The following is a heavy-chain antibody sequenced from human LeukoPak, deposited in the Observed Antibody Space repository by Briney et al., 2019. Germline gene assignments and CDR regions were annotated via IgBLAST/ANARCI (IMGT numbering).Heavy chain of an antibody. D-gene: IGHD5/OR15-5a*01. V-gene: IGHV1-18*01. Sequence: ASVKVSCKASGYTFTNYGISWVRQAPGQGLEWMGWISTYDGDTKYSQRVQGRVTMTTDTSTSTAYMELRSLRSDDTAVYFCARDLGPRGAVSSLDYWGQGTLLTVSS. CDR1: GYTFTNYG. CDR3: ARDLGPRGAVSSLDY. J-gene: IGHJ4*02. CDR2: ISTYDGDT.